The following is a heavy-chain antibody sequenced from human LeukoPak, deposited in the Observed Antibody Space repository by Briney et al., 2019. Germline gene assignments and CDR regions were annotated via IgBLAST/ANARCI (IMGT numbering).Heavy chain of an antibody. V-gene: IGHV4-38-2*02. CDR2: IYHSGST. J-gene: IGHJ4*02. Sequence: SETLSLTCTVSGYSISSGYYWGWIRQPPGKGLEWIGSIYHSGSTYYNPSLKSRVTISVDTSKNQFSLKLSSVTAADTAVYYCARVQKSPGRVAGSFPYYFDYWGQGTLVTVSS. D-gene: IGHD6-19*01. CDR1: GYSISSGYY. CDR3: ARVQKSPGRVAGSFPYYFDY.